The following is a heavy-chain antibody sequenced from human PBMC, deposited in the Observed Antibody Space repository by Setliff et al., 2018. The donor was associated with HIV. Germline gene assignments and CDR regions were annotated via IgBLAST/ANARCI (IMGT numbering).Heavy chain of an antibody. D-gene: IGHD5-12*01. Sequence: ASVKVSCKTFGYRFTDFYVNWVRQAPGQGLEWMGWIYPNTGGTNYAQKFQGRVTVTMDTSTSTAYMELRSLKSDDTAVYYCARGKTWLRFLDYWGQGTLVTVSS. V-gene: IGHV1-2*02. CDR3: ARGKTWLRFLDY. CDR2: IYPNTGGT. J-gene: IGHJ4*02. CDR1: GYRFTDFY.